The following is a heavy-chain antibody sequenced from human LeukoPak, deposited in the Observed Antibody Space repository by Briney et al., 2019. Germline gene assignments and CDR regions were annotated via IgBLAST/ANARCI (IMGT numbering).Heavy chain of an antibody. Sequence: VGSLRLSCAASGFTFSSYGMHWVRQAPGKGLEWVAVISYDGSNKYYADSVKGRFTMSRDNSKNTLYLQMNSLRTEDTAIYYCAKEDVVVITIRYFQHWGQGTLVTVSS. D-gene: IGHD3-22*01. J-gene: IGHJ1*01. CDR2: ISYDGSNK. CDR1: GFTFSSYG. CDR3: AKEDVVVITIRYFQH. V-gene: IGHV3-30*18.